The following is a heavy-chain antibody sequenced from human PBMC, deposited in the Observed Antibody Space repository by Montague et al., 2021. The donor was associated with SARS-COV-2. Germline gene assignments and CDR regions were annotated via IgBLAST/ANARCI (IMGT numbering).Heavy chain of an antibody. J-gene: IGHJ4*02. D-gene: IGHD3-22*01. CDR1: GFTFSTFW. Sequence: SLRLSCAAPGFTFSTFWMTWVRQVSGKGLEWVANIKQDGSEKYYVDSVKGRFTISRDNAKNSLYLQLDSLRAEDTAVYYCARGYDSSGYQYWGQGTLVTVSA. CDR2: IKQDGSEK. CDR3: ARGYDSSGYQY. V-gene: IGHV3-7*05.